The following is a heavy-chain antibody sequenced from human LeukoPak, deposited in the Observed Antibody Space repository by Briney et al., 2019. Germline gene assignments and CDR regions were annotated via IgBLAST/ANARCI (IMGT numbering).Heavy chain of an antibody. V-gene: IGHV3-23*01. Sequence: PGGSLRLSCAASGFTFSSYAMSWVRQAPGKGLEWVSAISGSGGSTYYADSVKGRFTISRDNSKNTLYLQMNSLRAEDTAVYYCAKDLIQTHTNPLTMIVFPFDYWGQGTLVTVSS. D-gene: IGHD3-22*01. CDR3: AKDLIQTHTNPLTMIVFPFDY. CDR2: ISGSGGST. J-gene: IGHJ4*02. CDR1: GFTFSSYA.